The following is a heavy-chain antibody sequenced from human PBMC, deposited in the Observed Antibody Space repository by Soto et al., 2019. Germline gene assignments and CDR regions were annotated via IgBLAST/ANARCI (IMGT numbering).Heavy chain of an antibody. CDR2: IYYSGST. J-gene: IGHJ6*02. CDR1: GGSISSSSYY. D-gene: IGHD6-6*01. Sequence: SETLSLTCTVSGGSISSSSYYWGWIRQPPGKGLEWIGSIYYSGSTYYNPSLKSRVTISVDTSKNQFSLKLSSVTAADTAVYYCARHGYVYSSSLEGFYSYGMDVWGQGTTVTVS. CDR3: ARHGYVYSSSLEGFYSYGMDV. V-gene: IGHV4-39*01.